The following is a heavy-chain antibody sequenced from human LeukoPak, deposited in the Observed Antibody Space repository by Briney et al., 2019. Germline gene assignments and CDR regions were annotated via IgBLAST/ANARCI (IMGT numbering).Heavy chain of an antibody. V-gene: IGHV3-53*01. Sequence: TGGSLRLSCAASGFTVSSNYMSWVRRAPGKGLEWVSLIYGGGSTYYADSVKGRFTISRDNSKNTLYLQMNSLRAEDTAVYYCAKGMGDSVGYFDYRGQGTLVTVSS. D-gene: IGHD2-21*01. J-gene: IGHJ4*02. CDR1: GFTVSSNY. CDR3: AKGMGDSVGYFDY. CDR2: IYGGGST.